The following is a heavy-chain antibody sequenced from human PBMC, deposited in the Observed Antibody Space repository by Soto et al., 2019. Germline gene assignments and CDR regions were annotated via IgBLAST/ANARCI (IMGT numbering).Heavy chain of an antibody. J-gene: IGHJ4*02. D-gene: IGHD4-4*01. V-gene: IGHV4-30-4*08. CDR2: IYYSGSS. CDR3: VSQRTTVITQAYFDY. CDR1: GGSISGDYY. Sequence: SETLSLTCSVSGGSISGDYYWSWIRQSPEKGLEWIGYIYYSGSSYSNPALQSRLGMSLDTSKNQFSLNLNSVTASDTAVYFCVSQRTTVITQAYFDYWGPGALVTVSS.